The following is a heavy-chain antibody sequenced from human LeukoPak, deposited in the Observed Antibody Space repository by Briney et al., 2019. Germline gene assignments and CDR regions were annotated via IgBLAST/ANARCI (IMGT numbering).Heavy chain of an antibody. CDR3: AKAAVLRYFDWLPTPWYGMDV. D-gene: IGHD3-9*01. V-gene: IGHV3-15*07. CDR1: GFTFNDAW. CDR2: IKSKIVGGAT. J-gene: IGHJ6*02. Sequence: GGSLRLSCAASGFTFNDAWMNWVRQAPGKGLEWVGRIKSKIVGGATDYAAPVKGRFAISRDDSKNTLYLQMNSLRAEDTAVYYCAKAAVLRYFDWLPTPWYGMDVWGQGTTVTVSS.